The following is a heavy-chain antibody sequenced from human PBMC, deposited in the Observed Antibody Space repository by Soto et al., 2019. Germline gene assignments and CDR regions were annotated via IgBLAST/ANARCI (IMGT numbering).Heavy chain of an antibody. D-gene: IGHD3-9*01. CDR3: GKATYILVDQPLYFES. V-gene: IGHV3-23*01. Sequence: XVCLRLSCAASGFPFRSYSKGWVRQAPGKGLEWISVISGSVEITLYTDSVKGRFTISRDFSNNTLSLQMNSLRADDTAIYYCGKATYILVDQPLYFESWGQGTLVTV. CDR2: ISGSVEIT. CDR1: GFPFRSYS. J-gene: IGHJ4*02.